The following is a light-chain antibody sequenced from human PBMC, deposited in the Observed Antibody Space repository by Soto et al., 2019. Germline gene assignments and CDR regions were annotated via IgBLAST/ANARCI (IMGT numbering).Light chain of an antibody. CDR1: QSVSSN. CDR3: QQYNNWPRM. Sequence: EVVLTQSPGTLSLSPGERVTLSCRASQSVSSNYLAWYQQKPGQAPRLLIYGASTRATGIPARFSGSGSGTEFTLTISSLQSEDFAVYYCQQYNNWPRMFGQGTKVDI. CDR2: GAS. V-gene: IGKV3-15*01. J-gene: IGKJ1*01.